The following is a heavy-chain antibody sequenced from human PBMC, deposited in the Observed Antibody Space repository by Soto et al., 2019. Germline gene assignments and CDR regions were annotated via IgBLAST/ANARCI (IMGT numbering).Heavy chain of an antibody. J-gene: IGHJ4*02. Sequence: QPGGSLRLSCAASGFTLSNYWMTWVRQAPGKGLEWVANINKDGSQKNYVDSVKGRFTIARDNGQNSLSLQINSLRVEDTAVYYCVRELGLAYWGQGALVTVPS. V-gene: IGHV3-7*03. CDR1: GFTLSNYW. CDR2: INKDGSQK. D-gene: IGHD7-27*01. CDR3: VRELGLAY.